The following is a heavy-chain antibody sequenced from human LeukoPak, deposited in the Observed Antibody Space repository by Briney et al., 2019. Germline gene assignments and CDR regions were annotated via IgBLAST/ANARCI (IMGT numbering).Heavy chain of an antibody. CDR1: GLTFSKYA. V-gene: IGHV3-23*01. J-gene: IGHJ4*02. D-gene: IGHD4-17*01. Sequence: PGGSLRLSCAASGLTFSKYAMSWVRQAPGKGLEWVSAISGSADSVKGRFTISRDNSKNTLYLQMNSLRAEDTAVYYCARCTTGNTHYPIDYWGQGTLVTVSS. CDR2: ISGS. CDR3: ARCTTGNTHYPIDY.